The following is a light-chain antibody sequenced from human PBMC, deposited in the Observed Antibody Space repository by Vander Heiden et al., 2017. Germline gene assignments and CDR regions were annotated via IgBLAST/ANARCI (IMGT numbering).Light chain of an antibody. V-gene: IGKV3-20*01. J-gene: IGKJ1*01. Sequence: EIVLTQSPGTLSLSPGERATLSCRASQSVSSSYLAWYQQKPGQAPRLLIYGASRRATVIPDRFSGSGSGTDFTLTISRLEPEDFAVYYCQQYGSSPPWTFGQGTKVEIK. CDR3: QQYGSSPPWT. CDR1: QSVSSSY. CDR2: GAS.